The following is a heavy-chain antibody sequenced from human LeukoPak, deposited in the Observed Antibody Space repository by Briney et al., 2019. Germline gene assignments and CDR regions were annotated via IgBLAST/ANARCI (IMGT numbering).Heavy chain of an antibody. CDR2: INPNSGDT. D-gene: IGHD1-7*01. Sequence: ASVKVSCKASGYTFSGFYVHWVRQAPGQGLEWMGWINPNSGDTNYAQKFQGRVTMTRDMSINTAYMELSRLGSDDTAVYYCARDHELLELRYYFDYWGQGTLVTVSS. J-gene: IGHJ4*02. CDR1: GYTFSGFY. V-gene: IGHV1-2*02. CDR3: ARDHELLELRYYFDY.